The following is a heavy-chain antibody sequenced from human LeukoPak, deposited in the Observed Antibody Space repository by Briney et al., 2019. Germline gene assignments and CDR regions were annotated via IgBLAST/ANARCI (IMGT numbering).Heavy chain of an antibody. V-gene: IGHV3-30*18. Sequence: GGSLRLSCAASGFTFSSYGMHWVRQAPGMGLEWVAVISYDGSNKYYADSVKGRFTISRDNSKNTLYLQMNSLRAEDTAVYYCAKDREGVVVVAALFYYWGQGTLVTVSS. CDR1: GFTFSSYG. CDR3: AKDREGVVVVAALFYY. D-gene: IGHD2-15*01. CDR2: ISYDGSNK. J-gene: IGHJ4*02.